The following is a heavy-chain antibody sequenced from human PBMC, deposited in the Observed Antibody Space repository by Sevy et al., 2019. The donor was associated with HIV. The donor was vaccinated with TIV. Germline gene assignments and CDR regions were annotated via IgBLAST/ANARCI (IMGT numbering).Heavy chain of an antibody. V-gene: IGHV1-24*01. CDR1: GYTLTQLS. Sequence: ASVKVSCKVSGYTLTQLSMHWVRQAPGKGLEWMGSFDPEDGETLYAQNFQGRVTMTEDTSTDTAYMALSSLRSEDTAIYYYATTTDYYDSGGSPFDYWGQGTLVTVSS. D-gene: IGHD3-22*01. CDR3: ATTTDYYDSGGSPFDY. CDR2: FDPEDGET. J-gene: IGHJ4*02.